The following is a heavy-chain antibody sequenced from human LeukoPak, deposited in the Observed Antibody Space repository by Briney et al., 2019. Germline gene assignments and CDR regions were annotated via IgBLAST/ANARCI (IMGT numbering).Heavy chain of an antibody. J-gene: IGHJ4*02. V-gene: IGHV3-9*01. CDR3: AKVDFPG. CDR1: GFTFSPYG. Sequence: GGSLRLSCAASGFTFSPYGMHWVRQAPGKGLEWVSGISWNSGSIGYADSVKGRFTISRDNAKNSLYLQMNSLRAEDTALYYCAKVDFPGWGQGTLVTVSS. CDR2: ISWNSGSI. D-gene: IGHD3-9*01.